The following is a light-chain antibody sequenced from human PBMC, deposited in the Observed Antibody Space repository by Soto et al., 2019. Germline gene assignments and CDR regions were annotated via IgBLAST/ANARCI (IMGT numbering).Light chain of an antibody. CDR2: GAS. Sequence: ERVMTQSPATLSVSPGERATLSCRASQSVSNNVAWYQQKPGQAPRLLIYGASTRATGIPARFSGSGSGTEFTLTISSLQSEDFAVYSCQQYNDWPPLTFGGGTKVEI. CDR1: QSVSNN. J-gene: IGKJ4*01. V-gene: IGKV3D-15*01. CDR3: QQYNDWPPLT.